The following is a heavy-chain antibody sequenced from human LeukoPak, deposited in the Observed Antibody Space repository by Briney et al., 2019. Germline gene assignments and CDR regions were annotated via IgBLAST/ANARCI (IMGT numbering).Heavy chain of an antibody. CDR3: ARDFAGNYYFHY. Sequence: PSETLSLTCTVSGGSISSYHWIWIRQPPGKGLEWIGYIHYSGSTNYNPSLKSRVTTSVDTSKKQFSLKLRSVTAADTAVYYCARDFAGNYYFHYWGQGTLVTVSS. D-gene: IGHD1-7*01. V-gene: IGHV4-59*01. CDR1: GGSISSYH. CDR2: IHYSGST. J-gene: IGHJ4*02.